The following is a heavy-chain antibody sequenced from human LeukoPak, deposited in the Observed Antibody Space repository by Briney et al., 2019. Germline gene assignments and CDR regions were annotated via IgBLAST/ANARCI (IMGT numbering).Heavy chain of an antibody. CDR1: GGSIGSYY. J-gene: IGHJ4*02. V-gene: IGHV4-4*07. CDR2: IYNSGTT. CDR3: ASDGGRSNLAVL. Sequence: NPSETLSLTCTVSGGSIGSYYWSWMRQFAGNGLEWIGRIYNSGTTHYNPSLKSRVTISVDTSKNQISLKLTSVTAADTAVYYCASDGGRSNLAVLWGQGTLVTVS. D-gene: IGHD6-19*01.